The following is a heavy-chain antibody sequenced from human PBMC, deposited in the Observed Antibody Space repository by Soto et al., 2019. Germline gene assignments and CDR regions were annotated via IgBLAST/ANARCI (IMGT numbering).Heavy chain of an antibody. D-gene: IGHD4-4*01. CDR1: GFMFTSSA. CDR2: LVVGSGNT. Sequence: SVMVSCKTSGFMFTSSAVQWVLQARGQRLEWIGWLVVGSGNTHYAQHFQERVTLTRDMSTGTAYLQMNSLKTEDTAVYYCTTDRFYSPVDHWGQGTLVTVSS. V-gene: IGHV1-58*01. CDR3: TTDRFYSPVDH. J-gene: IGHJ4*02.